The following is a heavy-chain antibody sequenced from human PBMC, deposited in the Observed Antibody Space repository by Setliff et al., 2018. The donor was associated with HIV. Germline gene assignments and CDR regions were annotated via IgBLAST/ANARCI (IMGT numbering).Heavy chain of an antibody. CDR3: ATTHHYARSGYYG. V-gene: IGHV3-11*04. CDR2: ISRGGRTK. Sequence: PGGSLRLSCAASGFTFSDYYMSWIRQAPGKGLEWISYISRGGRTKYYADSVKGRFTISRDNAKNSLYLQMNSLRAEDRAVYYCATTHHYARSGYYGWGQGTLVTVSS. J-gene: IGHJ4*02. D-gene: IGHD3-22*01. CDR1: GFTFSDYY.